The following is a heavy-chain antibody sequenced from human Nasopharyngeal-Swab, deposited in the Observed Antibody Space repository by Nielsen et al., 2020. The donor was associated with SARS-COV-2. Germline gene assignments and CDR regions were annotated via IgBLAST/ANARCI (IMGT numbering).Heavy chain of an antibody. CDR2: IYYSGST. CDR1: GGSISSGGYY. D-gene: IGHD3-3*01. Sequence: SETLSLTCTVSGGSISSGGYYWSWIRQHPGKGLEWIGYIYYSGSTYYNPSLKSRVTISVDTSKNQFSLKLSSVTAADTAVYYCGRAPHTIFGVVTTFDYWGQGTLVTVSS. J-gene: IGHJ4*02. CDR3: GRAPHTIFGVVTTFDY. V-gene: IGHV4-31*03.